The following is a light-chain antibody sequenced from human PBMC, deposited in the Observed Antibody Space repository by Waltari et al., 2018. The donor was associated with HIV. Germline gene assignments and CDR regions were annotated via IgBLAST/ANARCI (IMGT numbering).Light chain of an antibody. Sequence: QSALTQPASVSGSPGQSITISCTGTDSDIGCDNSVAWYQQHPGKAPKLIIYGVTNRPPGVSNRFSGSKSGNTASLTISGLQAEDEADYYCKSSTTRSTPCVFGSGTKVTVL. CDR3: KSSTTRSTPCV. V-gene: IGLV2-14*01. CDR1: DSDIGCDNS. J-gene: IGLJ1*01. CDR2: GVT.